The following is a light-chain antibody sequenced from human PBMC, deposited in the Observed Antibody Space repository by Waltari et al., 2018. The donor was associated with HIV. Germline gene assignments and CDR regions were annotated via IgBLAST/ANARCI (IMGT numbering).Light chain of an antibody. J-gene: IGKJ2*03. CDR2: KAS. V-gene: IGKV1-5*03. CDR1: QSINSW. CDR3: QQYNSYSYS. Sequence: DIQMTQSPSTLSASVGDRVTITCRASQSINSWLAWYQQKPGKVPNLLIYKASSLESGVPSRFSGSGSGTEFTLTISSLQPDEFATYYCQQYNSYSYSFGQGTKLEIK.